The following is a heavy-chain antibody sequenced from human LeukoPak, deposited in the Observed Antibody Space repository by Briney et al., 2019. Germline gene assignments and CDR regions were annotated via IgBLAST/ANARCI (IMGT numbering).Heavy chain of an antibody. V-gene: IGHV3-74*01. J-gene: IGHJ4*02. CDR2: IDSDGTMI. Sequence: GSLRLSCAGSGFTLSGYWMHWVRQAPGKGLVWVSRIDSDGTMITHADSVKGRFTISRDNAKNMLYLQMNILRVEDAAVYYCVRGLGDYWGQGTLVTVSS. CDR1: GFTLSGYW. CDR3: VRGLGDY.